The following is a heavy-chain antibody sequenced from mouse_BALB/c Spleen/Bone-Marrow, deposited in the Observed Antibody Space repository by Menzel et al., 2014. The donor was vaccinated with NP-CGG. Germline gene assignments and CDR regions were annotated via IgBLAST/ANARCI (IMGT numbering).Heavy chain of an antibody. Sequence: EVKVIESGGGLVQPGGPLKLSCAASGFDLSRYWMSWVRQAPGKGLEWIGEINPDSSTINYTPSLKDKFIISRDNAKNTLYLQMSKVRSEDTALYYCARNWDVGFAYWGQGTLVTVSA. J-gene: IGHJ3*01. D-gene: IGHD4-1*01. CDR3: ARNWDVGFAY. CDR2: INPDSSTI. CDR1: GFDLSRYW. V-gene: IGHV4-1*02.